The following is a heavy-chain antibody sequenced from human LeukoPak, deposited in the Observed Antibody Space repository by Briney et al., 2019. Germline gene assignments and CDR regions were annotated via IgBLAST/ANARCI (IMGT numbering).Heavy chain of an antibody. D-gene: IGHD4-17*01. V-gene: IGHV3-30*04. Sequence: GRSLRLSCAASGFTFSTYAMHWVRQAPGKGLEWVAIISFDGSNKYYADSVKGRFTISRDNSKNTLFLQMNSLRDEDTAVYYCAREETGTTLNWFDPWGQGTLVTVSS. J-gene: IGHJ5*02. CDR3: AREETGTTLNWFDP. CDR2: ISFDGSNK. CDR1: GFTFSTYA.